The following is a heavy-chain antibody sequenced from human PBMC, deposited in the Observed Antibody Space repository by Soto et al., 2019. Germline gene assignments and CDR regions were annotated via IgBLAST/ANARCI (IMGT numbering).Heavy chain of an antibody. J-gene: IGHJ6*02. Sequence: QVQLQQWGAGLLKPSETLSLTCAVYGGSFSGYYWSWLRQPPGKGPEWIGEINHSGNTKYTPSLVSRVTISVDTSKNQFSLKLNSVSATDTAVDYCARTGGMDVWSQGATVTVSS. CDR1: GGSFSGYY. CDR2: INHSGNT. V-gene: IGHV4-34*01. CDR3: ARTGGMDV.